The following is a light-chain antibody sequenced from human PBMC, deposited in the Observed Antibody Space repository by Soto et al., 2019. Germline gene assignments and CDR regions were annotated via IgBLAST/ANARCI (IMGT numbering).Light chain of an antibody. V-gene: IGLV2-8*01. J-gene: IGLJ3*02. CDR2: EVT. CDR1: TTDVGGYDL. Sequence: QSALTQPPSASGSPGQSVTISCTGTTTDVGGYDLVSWYQQHPGKAPKVIIYEVTKRPSGVPDRFFGSKSGSTASLTVSGLQAEDEADYYCAAWDDSLNGWMFGGGTKLTVL. CDR3: AAWDDSLNGWM.